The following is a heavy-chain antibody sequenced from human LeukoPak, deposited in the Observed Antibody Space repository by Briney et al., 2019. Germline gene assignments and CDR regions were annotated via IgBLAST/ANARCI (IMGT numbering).Heavy chain of an antibody. J-gene: IGHJ4*02. Sequence: GESLKISCKGSGYSFTNHWIDWVRQMPGKGLEWMGTIYPGDSDTKYSPSFQGQVTISADKSISTAYLQWSSLKASDTAMYYCARRHYYGSGSFFDYWGQGTLVTVSS. V-gene: IGHV5-51*01. CDR3: ARRHYYGSGSFFDY. CDR2: IYPGDSDT. D-gene: IGHD3-10*01. CDR1: GYSFTNHW.